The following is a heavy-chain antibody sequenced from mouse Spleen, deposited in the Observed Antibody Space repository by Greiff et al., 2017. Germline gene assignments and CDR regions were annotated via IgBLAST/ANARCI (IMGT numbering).Heavy chain of an antibody. D-gene: IGHD1-2*01. CDR1: GFSLTSYG. V-gene: IGHV2-2*01. CDR3: ARNWGVRPFDY. Sequence: VKLQESGPGLVQPSQSLSITCTVSGFSLTSYGVHWVRQSPGKGLEWLGVIWSGGSTDYNAAFISRLSISKDNSKSQVFFKMNSLQADYTAIYYLARNWGVRPFDYWGQGTTLTVSS. J-gene: IGHJ2*01. CDR2: IWSGGST.